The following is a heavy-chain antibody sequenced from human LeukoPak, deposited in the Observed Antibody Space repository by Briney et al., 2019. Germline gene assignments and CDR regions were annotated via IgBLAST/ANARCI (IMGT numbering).Heavy chain of an antibody. V-gene: IGHV3-48*02. J-gene: IGHJ3*02. CDR3: ARPKYGLGGQGVFDI. Sequence: PGGSLRLSCAASGFSFSGYSMDWVRQAPGKGLEWISFITSTSSTIYYADSVKGRFTISRDNAKNLLYLQMNSLRDDDTAVYYCARPKYGLGGQGVFDIWGQGTMVTVSS. D-gene: IGHD3-10*01. CDR1: GFSFSGYS. CDR2: ITSTSSTI.